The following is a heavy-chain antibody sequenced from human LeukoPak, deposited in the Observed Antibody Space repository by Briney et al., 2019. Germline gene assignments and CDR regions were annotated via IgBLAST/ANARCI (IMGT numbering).Heavy chain of an antibody. D-gene: IGHD5-12*01. CDR1: GFTFSSYG. CDR2: IWYDGSNK. V-gene: IGHV3-33*01. CDR3: ARELVATTRFDY. Sequence: GGSLRLSCAASGFTFSSYGMHWVRQAPGKGLEWVAVIWYDGSNKYYADSVKGRFTISRDNSKNTLYLQMNSLRAEDTAVYYCARELVATTRFDYWGQGTLVTVPS. J-gene: IGHJ4*02.